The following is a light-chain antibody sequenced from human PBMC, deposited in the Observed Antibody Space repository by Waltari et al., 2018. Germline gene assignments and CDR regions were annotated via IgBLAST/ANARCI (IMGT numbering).Light chain of an antibody. J-gene: IGKJ4*01. CDR1: QSVDSQ. CDR2: DVS. CDR3: QQRYAWPIT. Sequence: EIVLTQSPATLSLSPGERAPLSCRASQSVDSQLAWYQQKPGQAPRLLIHDVSNRATGIPPRFSGSGSGTDFRLTISSLEAEDSAVYYCQQRYAWPITFGGGTKVELK. V-gene: IGKV3-11*01.